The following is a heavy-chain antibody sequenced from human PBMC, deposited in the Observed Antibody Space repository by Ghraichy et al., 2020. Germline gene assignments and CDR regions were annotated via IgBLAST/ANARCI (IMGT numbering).Heavy chain of an antibody. CDR1: GFTFSGYG. V-gene: IGHV3-30*18. CDR2: ISYDGSNK. Sequence: GGSLRLSCAASGFTFSGYGMYWVRQAPGKGLEWVAVISYDGSNKYYADSVKGRFTISRDNSKNTLYLQMNSLRAEDTAVYYCAKDLKGYSNSFDYWGQGTLVTVSS. D-gene: IGHD4-11*01. CDR3: AKDLKGYSNSFDY. J-gene: IGHJ4*02.